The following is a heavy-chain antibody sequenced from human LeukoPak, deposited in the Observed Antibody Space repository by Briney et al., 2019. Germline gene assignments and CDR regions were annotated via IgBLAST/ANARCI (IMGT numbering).Heavy chain of an antibody. Sequence: GGSLRLSCAASGFTFSSYSMNWVRQAPGKGLEWVSSISSSSSYIYYADSVKGRFTISRDNAKNSLYLQMNSLRAEETAVYYCARSIHSAMDVWGKGTTVTVSS. CDR1: GFTFSSYS. CDR2: ISSSSSYI. D-gene: IGHD3-10*01. J-gene: IGHJ6*04. V-gene: IGHV3-21*01. CDR3: ARSIHSAMDV.